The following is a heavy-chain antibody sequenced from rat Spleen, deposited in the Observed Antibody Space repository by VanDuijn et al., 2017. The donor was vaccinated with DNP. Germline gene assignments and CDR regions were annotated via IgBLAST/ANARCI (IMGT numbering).Heavy chain of an antibody. CDR1: GYSITSNY. D-gene: IGHD4-1*01. Sequence: EVQLQESGPGLVKPSQSLPLTCSVTGYSITSNYWGWIRKFPGNKLEWMGSINSAGTTKYNPSLKSRISITRDTSKNQLFLQVNSVTTEETATYYCARLRHGAMDAWGQGTSVTVSS. CDR2: INSAGTT. V-gene: IGHV3-3*01. J-gene: IGHJ4*01. CDR3: ARLRHGAMDA.